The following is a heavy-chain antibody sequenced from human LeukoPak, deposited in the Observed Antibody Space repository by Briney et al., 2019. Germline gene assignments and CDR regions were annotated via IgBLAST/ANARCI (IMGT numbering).Heavy chain of an antibody. D-gene: IGHD3-16*02. Sequence: GGSLRLSCAASGFTFSDAWMHWVRQAPGKGLEWVGRIKSKTDYGTTEYAAPVKGRFTISREDSKNTMYLQMSSLKTDDTAVYYCTTTSALIRKFDMDVWGKGTTVTVSS. J-gene: IGHJ6*03. CDR3: TTTSALIRKFDMDV. CDR2: IKSKTDYGTT. CDR1: GFTFSDAW. V-gene: IGHV3-15*01.